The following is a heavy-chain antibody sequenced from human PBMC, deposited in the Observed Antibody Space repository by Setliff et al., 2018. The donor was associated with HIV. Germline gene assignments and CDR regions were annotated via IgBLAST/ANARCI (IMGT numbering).Heavy chain of an antibody. CDR1: GDSISSNNYY. CDR3: ARGVPLLPTHY. D-gene: IGHD2-21*02. Sequence: NPSETLSLTCTVSGDSISSNNYYWGWIRQPPGKGQEWIGSIFYSETVYYGGRTYYSPSLKSRVTISVDTSKNQFSLSLTSVTAADTAVYYCARGVPLLPTHYWGQGTLVTVSS. J-gene: IGHJ4*02. CDR2: IFYSETVYYGGRT. V-gene: IGHV4-39*07.